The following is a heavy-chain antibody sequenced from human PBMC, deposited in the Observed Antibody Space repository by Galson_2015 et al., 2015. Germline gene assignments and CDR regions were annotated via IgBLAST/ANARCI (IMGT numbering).Heavy chain of an antibody. CDR3: ATDQRQNYFDY. CDR1: GFIFNNYG. J-gene: IGHJ4*02. V-gene: IGHV3-33*01. Sequence: LILSCAASGFIFNNYGIHWVRQDPGKGLEWVAVIWKDGSNRYYADSVKGRFTISRDNSRNTLYLQMNSLRVEDTAVYYCATDQRQNYFDYWGQGTLATVSS. CDR2: IWKDGSNR.